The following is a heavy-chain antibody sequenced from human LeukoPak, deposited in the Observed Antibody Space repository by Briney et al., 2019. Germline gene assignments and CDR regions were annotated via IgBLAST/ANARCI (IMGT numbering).Heavy chain of an antibody. CDR3: ARAERGSGFGYYYFDY. D-gene: IGHD3-16*01. J-gene: IGHJ4*02. CDR1: SGSMRSYY. V-gene: IGHV4-59*01. Sequence: SETLSLTCTVSSGSMRSYYWAWIRQAPGKGLEWIGYKYYSGSSNYNPSLKSRVTISEDTSKNQFPLRLSSVIAADTAVYYCARAERGSGFGYYYFDYWGQGILVTVSS. CDR2: KYYSGSS.